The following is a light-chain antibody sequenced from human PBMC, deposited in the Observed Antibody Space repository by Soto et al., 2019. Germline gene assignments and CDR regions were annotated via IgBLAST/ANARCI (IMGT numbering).Light chain of an antibody. CDR2: AVS. V-gene: IGLV2-14*03. CDR3: ISYTDRQSYL. CDR1: SSDIGSYDH. Sequence: QSVLTQPASVSGSPGQSITISCSGTSSDIGSYDHVAWYQQCPGKSPKLIIYAVSDRPSGVSDRFSGSKSGSSASLTISGLQTEDEADYYCISYTDRQSYLFGTGTKVTVL. J-gene: IGLJ1*01.